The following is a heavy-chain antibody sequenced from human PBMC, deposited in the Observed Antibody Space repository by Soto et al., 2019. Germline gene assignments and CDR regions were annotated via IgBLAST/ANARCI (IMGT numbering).Heavy chain of an antibody. CDR3: AKGGRQWLVTSDFNY. V-gene: IGHV3-23*03. Sequence: GGSLRLSCVASGFTFRNYALSWVRQAPGKGLEWVAVIYRDHSAHYADSVKGRFTISRDSSKNTVSLEMTSLRAEDTAVYYCAKGGRQWLVTSDFNYWGQGALVTVSS. CDR1: GFTFRNYA. D-gene: IGHD6-19*01. J-gene: IGHJ4*02. CDR2: IYRDHSA.